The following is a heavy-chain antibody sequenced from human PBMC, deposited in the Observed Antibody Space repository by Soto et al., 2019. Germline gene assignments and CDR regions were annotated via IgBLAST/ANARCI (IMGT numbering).Heavy chain of an antibody. J-gene: IGHJ4*02. CDR3: ARGDYYDSSGTDY. D-gene: IGHD3-22*01. V-gene: IGHV4-34*01. CDR1: GGSFSGYY. CDR2: INHSGST. Sequence: QVQLQQWGAGLLKPSETLSLTCAVYGGSFSGYYWSWIRQPPGKGLEWIGEINHSGSTNYNPSLKSRGTISVDTAKNQFSLKLSSVTAADTAVYYCARGDYYDSSGTDYWGQGTLVTVSS.